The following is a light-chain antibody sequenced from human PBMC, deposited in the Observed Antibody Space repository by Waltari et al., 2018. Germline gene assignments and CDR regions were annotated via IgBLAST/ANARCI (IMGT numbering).Light chain of an antibody. CDR3: MQGTHWPYT. CDR1: QSLVHSDGNTY. CDR2: NAF. Sequence: EVVLTQSPLSLPVTPGQPASISCWSSQSLVHSDGNTYLYWFQTRPGQHPRRLIYNAFNRDRAFPDRFSCSWSCTDFTLKISRVDAEDVGVYYCMQGTHWPYTFGQGTKLE. J-gene: IGKJ2*01. V-gene: IGKV2-30*02.